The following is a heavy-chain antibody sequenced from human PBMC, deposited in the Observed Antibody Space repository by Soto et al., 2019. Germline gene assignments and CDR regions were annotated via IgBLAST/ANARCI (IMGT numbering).Heavy chain of an antibody. CDR3: ANAESSYASGWYAY. CDR2: ISSAGRT. J-gene: IGHJ4*02. V-gene: IGHV3-23*01. D-gene: IGHD6-19*01. Sequence: EVQLLESGGGLVQPGGSLRLSCVASGFTFSNYAMSWVRQAPGKGLEWVSAISSAGRTYYADSVKGRFTISRDNSKNTLYLQMNSLRAEDTAVHYCANAESSYASGWYAYWGQGTLVTVSS. CDR1: GFTFSNYA.